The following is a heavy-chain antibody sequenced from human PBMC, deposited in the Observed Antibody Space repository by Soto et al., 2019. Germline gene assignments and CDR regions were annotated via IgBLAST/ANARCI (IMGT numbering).Heavy chain of an antibody. J-gene: IGHJ4*02. V-gene: IGHV3-64*07. Sequence: EVQLVESGGGLVQPGASLRLSCAASGFTFSASAMYWVLQAPGKGLEYVSAITTKGDSTYYADSVQGRFSISRDNSKNTLYLQMGCLRADDMAVYYCARKNSGTYPFDFWGQGTLVTVSS. CDR3: ARKNSGTYPFDF. D-gene: IGHD1-26*01. CDR1: GFTFSASA. CDR2: ITTKGDST.